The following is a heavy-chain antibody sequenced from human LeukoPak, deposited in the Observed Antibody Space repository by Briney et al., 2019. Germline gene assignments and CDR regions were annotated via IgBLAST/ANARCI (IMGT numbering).Heavy chain of an antibody. CDR2: ITTIGGAP. J-gene: IGHJ4*02. V-gene: IGHV1-2*02. CDR3: ARDQGHGDNSWDY. Sequence: GSLKVSCKVSGYTFTVYYMHWVRQAPGQGLEWLGWITTIGGAPNNAQNFQGRVTMTRDTSISTAYMELSRLRSDDTAVYYCARDQGHGDNSWDYWGQGTLVTVSS. CDR1: GYTFTVYY. D-gene: IGHD4-23*01.